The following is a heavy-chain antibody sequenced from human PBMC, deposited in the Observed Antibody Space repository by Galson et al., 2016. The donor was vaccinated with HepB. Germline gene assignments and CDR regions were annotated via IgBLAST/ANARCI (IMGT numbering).Heavy chain of an antibody. CDR3: ARMEAAAGISFMRH. V-gene: IGHV5-10-1*01. D-gene: IGHD6-25*01. Sequence: QSGAEVKKPGESLRISCDVSGYSFTTYWISWVRQMPGKGLEWMGRIDPKDSYTNYSPSLQGHVTISVDKSISAAYLQWSSLKASDTAMYYCARMEAAAGISFMRHWGQGTLVTVSS. J-gene: IGHJ1*01. CDR2: IDPKDSYT. CDR1: GYSFTTYW.